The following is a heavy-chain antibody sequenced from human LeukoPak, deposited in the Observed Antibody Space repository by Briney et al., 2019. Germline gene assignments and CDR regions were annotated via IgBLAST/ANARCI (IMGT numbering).Heavy chain of an antibody. CDR3: ARVSIAASYYMDV. CDR2: IFHSGST. V-gene: IGHV4-4*02. Sequence: SETLSLTCTVSSDSIFTSNWWSWVRQPPGKGLEWIGQIFHSGSTSYSPSLKSRVTISMDKSKNQISLRLSSVTAADTAVYYCARVSIAASYYMDVWGKGTTVTISS. D-gene: IGHD6-6*01. CDR1: SDSIFTSNW. J-gene: IGHJ6*03.